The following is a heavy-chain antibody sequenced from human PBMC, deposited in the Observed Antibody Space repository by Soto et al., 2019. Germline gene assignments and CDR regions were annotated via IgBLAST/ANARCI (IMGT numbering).Heavy chain of an antibody. D-gene: IGHD4-17*01. Sequence: GSLRLSCAASGFTFSSYGMHWVRQAPGKGLEWVAVIWYDGSNKYYADSVKGRFTISRDNSKNTLYLQMNSLRAEDTAVYYCAREYTVTTHYYYYGMDVWGQGTTVTVSS. CDR2: IWYDGSNK. CDR1: GFTFSSYG. J-gene: IGHJ6*02. V-gene: IGHV3-33*01. CDR3: AREYTVTTHYYYYGMDV.